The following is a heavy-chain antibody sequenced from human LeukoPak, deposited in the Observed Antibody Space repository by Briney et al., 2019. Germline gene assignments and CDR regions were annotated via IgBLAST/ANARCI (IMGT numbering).Heavy chain of an antibody. CDR3: ARDQYYYGSSGLLDY. CDR1: GYTFTSYG. Sequence: AAVKVSCKASGYTFTSYGISWVRQAPGQGLEWMGWISAYNGNTNYAQKLQGRVTMTTDTSTSTAYMELRSLRSDDTAVYYCARDQYYYGSSGLLDYWGQGTLVTVSS. D-gene: IGHD3-22*01. J-gene: IGHJ4*02. V-gene: IGHV1-18*01. CDR2: ISAYNGNT.